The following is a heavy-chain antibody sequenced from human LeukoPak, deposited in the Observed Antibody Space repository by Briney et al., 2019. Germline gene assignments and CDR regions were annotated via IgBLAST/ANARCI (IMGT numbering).Heavy chain of an antibody. CDR3: AKDRGGYYTWDAFDI. J-gene: IGHJ3*02. CDR1: GFTFSSYA. D-gene: IGHD3-3*01. CDR2: ISGSGCST. Sequence: GGSLRLSCAASGFTFSSYAMRWVRQAPGKGLEWVSAISGSGCSTYYADSVKGRFTISRDNSKHTLYLQMNSLRAEDTAVYYCAKDRGGYYTWDAFDIWGQGTMVSVSS. V-gene: IGHV3-23*01.